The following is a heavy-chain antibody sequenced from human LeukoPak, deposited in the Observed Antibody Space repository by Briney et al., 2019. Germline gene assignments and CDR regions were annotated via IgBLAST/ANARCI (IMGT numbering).Heavy chain of an antibody. CDR3: ARLSLYYYDSSGYYYFDY. CDR2: IYTSGST. Sequence: SETLSLTCTVSGGSISSYYWSWIRQPAGKGLEWIGRIYTSGSTNYNPSLKSRVTISVDTSKNQFSLKLSSVTAADTAVYYCARLSLYYYDSSGYYYFDYWGQGTLVPVSS. V-gene: IGHV4-4*07. CDR1: GGSISSYY. D-gene: IGHD3-22*01. J-gene: IGHJ4*02.